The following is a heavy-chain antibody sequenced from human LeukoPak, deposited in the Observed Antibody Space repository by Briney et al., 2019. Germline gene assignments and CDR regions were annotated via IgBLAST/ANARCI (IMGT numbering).Heavy chain of an antibody. J-gene: IGHJ4*02. CDR2: ISYDGSNK. D-gene: IGHD6-13*01. CDR1: GFTFSSYA. Sequence: PGRSLRLSCAASGFTFSSYAMHWVRQAPGKGLEWVAVISYDGSNKYYADSVKGRFTISRDNSKNTLYLQMNSLRAEDTAVYYCAGDTRSSSLRYYFDYWGQGTLVTVSS. CDR3: AGDTRSSSLRYYFDY. V-gene: IGHV3-30-3*01.